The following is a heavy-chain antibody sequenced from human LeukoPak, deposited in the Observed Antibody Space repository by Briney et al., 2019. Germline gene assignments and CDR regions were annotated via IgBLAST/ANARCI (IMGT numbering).Heavy chain of an antibody. Sequence: PSETLSLTCAVYGGSFSGYYWSWIRQPPGKGLEWIGEINHSGSTNYNPSLKSRVTISVDTSKNQFSLKLSSVTAADTAVYYCARRGDGDEYSYGPTYYFDYWGQGTLVTVSS. V-gene: IGHV4-34*01. CDR3: ARRGDGDEYSYGPTYYFDY. J-gene: IGHJ4*02. CDR1: GGSFSGYY. D-gene: IGHD5-18*01. CDR2: INHSGST.